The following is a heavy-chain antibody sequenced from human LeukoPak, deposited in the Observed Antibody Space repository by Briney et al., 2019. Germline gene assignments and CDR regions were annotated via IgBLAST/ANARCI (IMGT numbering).Heavy chain of an antibody. V-gene: IGHV3-64D*06. CDR3: VKGGQYSRDAFDM. CDR2: VSDNGGST. D-gene: IGHD5-18*01. CDR1: GFTLRRYA. Sequence: AGGSLRLSCPASGFTLRRYAMHGVRQAPGKGLEYVSAVSDNGGSTYYADSVKGRFTIYRDNSKNTLYLQMSSLRAEDTAVYYCVKGGQYSRDAFDMAGRGTMVTVSS. J-gene: IGHJ3*02.